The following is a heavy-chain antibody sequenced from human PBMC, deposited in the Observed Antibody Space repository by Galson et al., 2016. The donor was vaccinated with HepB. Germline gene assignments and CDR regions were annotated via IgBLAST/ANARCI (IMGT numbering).Heavy chain of an antibody. Sequence: SLRLSCAGSGFTFNNYWMSWVRQGPGKGLEWVASLKQDGSEKYYVDSVKGRFIISRDNDKNSLYLQMNNLRAEDTAVYYCARDNGGRVPAIFDPWGQGTLVTVSS. D-gene: IGHD2-8*01. CDR3: ARDNGGRVPAIFDP. V-gene: IGHV3-7*03. CDR2: LKQDGSEK. J-gene: IGHJ5*02. CDR1: GFTFNNYW.